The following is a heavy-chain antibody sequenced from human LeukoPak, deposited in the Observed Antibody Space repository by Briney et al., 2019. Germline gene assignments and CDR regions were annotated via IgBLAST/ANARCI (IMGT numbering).Heavy chain of an antibody. D-gene: IGHD4-17*01. J-gene: IGHJ6*03. V-gene: IGHV4-59*08. CDR3: ARHPYDYGDHYYFYYYMDV. CDR1: GGSISSYY. Sequence: PSETLSLTCTVSGGSISSYYWSWIRQPPGKGLEWIGYIYYSGSTNYNPSLKSRVTISVDTSKNQFSLKLSSVTAADTAVYHCARHPYDYGDHYYFYYYMDVWGKGTTVTVSS. CDR2: IYYSGST.